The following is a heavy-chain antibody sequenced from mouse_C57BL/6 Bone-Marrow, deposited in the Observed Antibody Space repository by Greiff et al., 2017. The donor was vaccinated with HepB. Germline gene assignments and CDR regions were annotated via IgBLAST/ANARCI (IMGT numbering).Heavy chain of an antibody. CDR3: ARHGGEGSRGYYAMDY. Sequence: EVQRVESGGGLVQPGGSLKLSCAASGFTFSDYYMYWVRQTPEKRLEWVAYISNGGGSTYYPDTVKGRFTISRDNAKNTLYLQMSRLKSEDTAMYYCARHGGEGSRGYYAMDYWGQGTSVTVSS. J-gene: IGHJ4*01. V-gene: IGHV5-12*01. D-gene: IGHD1-1*01. CDR1: GFTFSDYY. CDR2: ISNGGGST.